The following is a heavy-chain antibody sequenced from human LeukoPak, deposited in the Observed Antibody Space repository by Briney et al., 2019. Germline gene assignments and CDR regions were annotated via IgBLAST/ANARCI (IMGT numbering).Heavy chain of an antibody. CDR1: GFTVSSNY. V-gene: IGHV3-53*01. D-gene: IGHD4-17*01. J-gene: IGHJ4*02. CDR3: AGRGSYGDYYDY. Sequence: GGSLRLSCAASGFTVSSNYMSWVRQAPGKGLEWVSVIYSGGSTYYADSVKGRSTISRDNSKNTLSLQMNSLRAEDTAVYYCAGRGSYGDYYDYWGQGTLVTVSS. CDR2: IYSGGST.